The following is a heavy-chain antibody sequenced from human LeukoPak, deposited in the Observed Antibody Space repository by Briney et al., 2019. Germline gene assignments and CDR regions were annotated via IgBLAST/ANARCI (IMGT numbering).Heavy chain of an antibody. CDR3: ARDGTQTAGPFDP. D-gene: IGHD1/OR15-1a*01. J-gene: IGHJ5*02. V-gene: IGHV3-33*01. CDR2: IWYDGSNK. Sequence: SCTASGYTFTNYYMHWVRQAPGKGLEWVAFIWYDGSNKYYADSVKGRFTISRDNSKNTLYLQMNSPRVEDTAVYYCARDGTQTAGPFDPWGQGTLVTVSS. CDR1: GYTFTNYY.